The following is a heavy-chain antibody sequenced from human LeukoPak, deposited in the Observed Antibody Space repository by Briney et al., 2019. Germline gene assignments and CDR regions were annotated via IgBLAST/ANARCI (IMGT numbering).Heavy chain of an antibody. CDR2: INPSDGNT. CDR3: ARGSPPRRNYDSRGYYSYYFDY. CDR1: GYTFTNYY. D-gene: IGHD3-22*01. V-gene: IGHV1-46*01. J-gene: IGHJ4*02. Sequence: GASVKVSCKASGYTFTNYYMYWVRQAPGQGPEWMGIINPSDGNTHYAQKLQGRVTMTTDTSTSTVYMELRSLRSDDTAVYYCARGSPPRRNYDSRGYYSYYFDYWGQGTLVTVSS.